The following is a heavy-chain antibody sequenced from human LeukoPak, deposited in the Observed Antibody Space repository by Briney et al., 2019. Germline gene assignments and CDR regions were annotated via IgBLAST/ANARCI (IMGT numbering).Heavy chain of an antibody. Sequence: GGSLRLSCAASRFTFSSYWMTWVRQAPGKGLEWVANIKQDGSEKYYVDSVKGRFTISRDNTKNSLYLQMNSLRAEDTAVYYCAREGGYGGVFDYWGQGTLVTVSS. CDR2: IKQDGSEK. CDR3: AREGGYGGVFDY. D-gene: IGHD5-12*01. J-gene: IGHJ4*02. V-gene: IGHV3-7*05. CDR1: RFTFSSYW.